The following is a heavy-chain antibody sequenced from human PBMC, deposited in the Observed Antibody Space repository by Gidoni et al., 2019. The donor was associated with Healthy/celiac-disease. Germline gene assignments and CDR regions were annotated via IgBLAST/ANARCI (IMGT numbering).Heavy chain of an antibody. CDR1: GGSISSSSYY. CDR2: IYYSGST. CDR3: ARASEGGSSEIDY. Sequence: QRQLQESGPGLVKPSETLSLTGTVSGGSISSSSYYWGWIRQPPGKGLEWIGSIYYSGSTYYNPSLTSRVTISVDTSKNQFSLKLSSVTAADTAVYYCARASEGGSSEIDYWGQGTLVTVSS. V-gene: IGHV4-39*07. D-gene: IGHD6-25*01. J-gene: IGHJ4*02.